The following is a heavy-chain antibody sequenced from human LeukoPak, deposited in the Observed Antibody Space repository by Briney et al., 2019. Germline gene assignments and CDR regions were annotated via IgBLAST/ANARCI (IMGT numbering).Heavy chain of an antibody. CDR2: IYDRGIT. J-gene: IGHJ4*02. Sequence: SETLSLTCTVSGGSVSSGSYYWSWIRQSPGKGLEWIGYIYDRGITDYNPSLRSRVTISVDTSKNQFSLKLSSVTAADTAVYYCARSIYCSSTSCYMAPRRGHYYFDYWGQGTLVTVSS. CDR3: ARSIYCSSTSCYMAPRRGHYYFDY. D-gene: IGHD2-2*02. CDR1: GGSVSSGSYY. V-gene: IGHV4-61*01.